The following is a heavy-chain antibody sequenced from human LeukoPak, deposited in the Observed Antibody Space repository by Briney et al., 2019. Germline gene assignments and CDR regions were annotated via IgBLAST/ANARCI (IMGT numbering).Heavy chain of an antibody. CDR2: LYISGST. Sequence: PSETLSLTCTVSGASISSGSYYWSWIRQPAGKGLEWIGRLYISGSTNYNPSLKSRVTISVDTSKNPFSLKLSSVTAADTAVYYCARDSAHDDAFDIWGQGTVVTVSS. CDR1: GASISSGSYY. J-gene: IGHJ3*02. V-gene: IGHV4-61*02. CDR3: ARDSAHDDAFDI. D-gene: IGHD6-13*01.